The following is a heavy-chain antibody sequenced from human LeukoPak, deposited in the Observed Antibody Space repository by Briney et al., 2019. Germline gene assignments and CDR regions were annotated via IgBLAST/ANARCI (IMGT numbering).Heavy chain of an antibody. V-gene: IGHV3-15*01. CDR3: TSNIVVVPATLDY. CDR1: GFTFSSYA. Sequence: GGSLRLSCAASGFTFSSYAMSWVRQAPGKGLEWVGRIKSKTDGGTTDYAAPVKSRFTISRDDSKNTLYLQMNSLKTEDTAVYYCTSNIVVVPATLDYWGQGTLVTVSS. J-gene: IGHJ4*02. D-gene: IGHD2-2*01. CDR2: IKSKTDGGTT.